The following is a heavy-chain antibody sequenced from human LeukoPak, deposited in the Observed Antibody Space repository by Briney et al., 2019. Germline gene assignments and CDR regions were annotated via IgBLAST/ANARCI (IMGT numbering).Heavy chain of an antibody. CDR2: IYTSGRT. CDR3: ARDPQLGLFDY. J-gene: IGHJ4*02. Sequence: NPSETLSLTCTVSGGSISSYYWSWIRQPAGKGLEWIGRIYTSGRTNYNPSLKSRVTMSVDTSKKQFSLKLSSVTAADTAVYYCARDPQLGLFDYWGQGTLVTVSS. V-gene: IGHV4-4*07. CDR1: GGSISSYY. D-gene: IGHD6-6*01.